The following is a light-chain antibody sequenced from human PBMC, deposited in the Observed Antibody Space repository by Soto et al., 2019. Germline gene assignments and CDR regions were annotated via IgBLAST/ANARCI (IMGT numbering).Light chain of an antibody. CDR2: DVS. Sequence: QSALTPPASVSGSPGQSITISCTGTSSDVGGYNYVSWYQQHPGKAPKLMIYDVSNRPSGVSNRFSGSKSGNTASLTISGLQADDEADYYCSSYTSSSTPLYVFGTWTKVTVL. CDR1: SSDVGGYNY. V-gene: IGLV2-14*01. CDR3: SSYTSSSTPLYV. J-gene: IGLJ1*01.